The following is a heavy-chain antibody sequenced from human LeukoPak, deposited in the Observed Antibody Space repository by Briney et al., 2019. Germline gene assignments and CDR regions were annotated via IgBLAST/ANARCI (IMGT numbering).Heavy chain of an antibody. J-gene: IGHJ4*02. CDR2: IYYSGST. CDR1: GGSISSSSYY. V-gene: IGHV4-39*07. Sequence: PSETLSLTCTVSGGSISSSSYYWGWIRQPPGKGLEWIGSIYYSGSTYYNPSLKSRVTISVDTSKNQFSLKLSSVTAADTAVYYCARGSSSWYDFDYWGQGTLVTVSS. D-gene: IGHD6-13*01. CDR3: ARGSSSWYDFDY.